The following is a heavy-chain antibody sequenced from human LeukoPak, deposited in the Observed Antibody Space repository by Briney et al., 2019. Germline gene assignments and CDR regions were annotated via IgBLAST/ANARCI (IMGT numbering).Heavy chain of an antibody. CDR1: GGSINNYY. D-gene: IGHD3-16*02. CDR2: IYYSGST. J-gene: IGHJ3*02. CDR3: ASSYLPLGAFDI. V-gene: IGHV4-59*12. Sequence: PSETLSLTCTVSGGSINNYYWNWIRQPPGKGLEWIGYIYYSGSTNYNPSLKSRVTISVDTSKNQFSLKLSSVTAADTAVYYCASSYLPLGAFDIWGQGTMVTVSS.